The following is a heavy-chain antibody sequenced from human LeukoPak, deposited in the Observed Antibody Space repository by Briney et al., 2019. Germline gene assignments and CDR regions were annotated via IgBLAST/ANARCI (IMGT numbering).Heavy chain of an antibody. V-gene: IGHV1-24*01. CDR2: FDSEDGET. CDR1: GYTLTELS. D-gene: IGHD2-8*01. Sequence: ASVKVSCKVSGYTLTELSMHWVRQAPGKGLEWMGGFDSEDGETIYAQKFQGRVTMTEDTSTDTAYMELSSLRSEDTAVYYCATPPLYCTNGVCSFDYWGQGTLVTVSS. CDR3: ATPPLYCTNGVCSFDY. J-gene: IGHJ4*02.